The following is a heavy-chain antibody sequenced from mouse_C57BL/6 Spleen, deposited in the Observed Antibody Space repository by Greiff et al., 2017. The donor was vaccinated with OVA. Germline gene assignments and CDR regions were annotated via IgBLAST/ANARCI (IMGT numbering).Heavy chain of an antibody. V-gene: IGHV1-61*01. J-gene: IGHJ4*01. CDR1: GYTFTSYW. CDR3: ASFMITYAMDY. CDR2: IYPSDSET. D-gene: IGHD2-4*01. Sequence: QVQLKQPGAELVRPGSSVKLSCKASGYTFTSYWMDWVKQRPGQGLEWIGNIYPSDSETHYNQKFKDKATLTVDKSSSTAYMQLSSLTSEDSAVYYCASFMITYAMDYWGQGTSVTVSS.